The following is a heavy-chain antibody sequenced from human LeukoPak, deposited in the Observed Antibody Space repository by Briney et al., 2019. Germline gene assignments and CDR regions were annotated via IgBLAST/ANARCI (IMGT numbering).Heavy chain of an antibody. CDR3: AKDTFVELAYFHH. Sequence: GGSLRLSCGASEISFSGYSMSWVRQAPGKGLEWVAAISGAGVRTYYADSVRGRFTISRDISNNTLYLRVNNLRTEDTAMYYCAKDTFVELAYFHHWGQGTLVTVSS. CDR1: EISFSGYS. V-gene: IGHV3-23*01. J-gene: IGHJ4*02. CDR2: ISGAGVRT. D-gene: IGHD1-7*01.